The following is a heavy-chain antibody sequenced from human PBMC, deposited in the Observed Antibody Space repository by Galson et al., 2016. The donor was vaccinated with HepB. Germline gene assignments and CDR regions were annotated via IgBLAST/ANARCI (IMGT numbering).Heavy chain of an antibody. D-gene: IGHD2-15*01. CDR1: GFTFSSYS. Sequence: SLRLSCAASGFTFSSYSMNWVRQAPGKGLEWVSSIITSSNYIYYADSVKGRFTISRDNAKNSLYLQMNSLTAEDTALYYCAREGVAAGFDYWGQGTLVTVSS. CDR3: AREGVAAGFDY. CDR2: IITSSNYI. J-gene: IGHJ4*02. V-gene: IGHV3-21*01.